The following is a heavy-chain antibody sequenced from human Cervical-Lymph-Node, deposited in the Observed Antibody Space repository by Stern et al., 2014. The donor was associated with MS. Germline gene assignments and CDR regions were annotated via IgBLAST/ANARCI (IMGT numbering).Heavy chain of an antibody. V-gene: IGHV2-26*01. CDR2: IFLNDEK. CDR1: GFSLSSSRMG. J-gene: IGHJ2*01. D-gene: IGHD3-22*01. Sequence: SGPVLVKPTETLTLTCTVSGFSLSSSRMGVSWIRQPPGKALEWLAHIFLNDEKSYSPSLKSRLTISKDTSKSQVVLTMTNMDPVDTATYYCARTSTYFYDTNGDSHWYFDLWGRGTLVTVSS. CDR3: ARTSTYFYDTNGDSHWYFDL.